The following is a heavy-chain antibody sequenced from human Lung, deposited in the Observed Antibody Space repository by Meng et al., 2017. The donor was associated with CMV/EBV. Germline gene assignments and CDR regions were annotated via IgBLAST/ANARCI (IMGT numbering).Heavy chain of an antibody. Sequence: QVRLTGSGPGLVKPSETRPPTCTVPGGSISSYYWSWIRQSAGKGLEWIGRIYTSGTTIYNPSLKSRLTLSLDTSKNQFSLKLNSVTAADTAVYYCARAEADTGNFDYWGQGTLVTVSS. D-gene: IGHD6-19*01. J-gene: IGHJ4*02. CDR2: IYTSGTT. V-gene: IGHV4-4*07. CDR1: GGSISSYY. CDR3: ARAEADTGNFDY.